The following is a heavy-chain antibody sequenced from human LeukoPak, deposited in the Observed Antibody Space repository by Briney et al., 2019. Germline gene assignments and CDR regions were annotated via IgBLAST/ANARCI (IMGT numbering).Heavy chain of an antibody. V-gene: IGHV1-69*04. Sequence: SVKVSCKASGGTFSSYAISWVRQAPGQGLEWMGRIITILGIANYAQKFQGRVTITADKSTSTAYMELSSLRSEDTAVYYCAGDYDSSGYYDQPAGAFDIWGQGTMVTVSS. D-gene: IGHD3-22*01. CDR3: AGDYDSSGYYDQPAGAFDI. J-gene: IGHJ3*02. CDR2: IITILGIA. CDR1: GGTFSSYA.